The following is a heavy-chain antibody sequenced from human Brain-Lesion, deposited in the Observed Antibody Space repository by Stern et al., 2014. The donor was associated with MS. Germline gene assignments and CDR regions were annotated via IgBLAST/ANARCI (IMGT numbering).Heavy chain of an antibody. D-gene: IGHD1-14*01. V-gene: IGHV3-9*01. Sequence: EVQLVESGGDLVQPGRSLRLPCAAFGFTFDDYAMHWVRQAPGKGLAWVAGISWNSGTIGYADSVKGRFTPSRDNAYSSLYLQMNSLRPEDTALYYCARDITGSSAYFAYWGQGTLVTVSS. CDR3: ARDITGSSAYFAY. J-gene: IGHJ4*02. CDR1: GFTFDDYA. CDR2: ISWNSGTI.